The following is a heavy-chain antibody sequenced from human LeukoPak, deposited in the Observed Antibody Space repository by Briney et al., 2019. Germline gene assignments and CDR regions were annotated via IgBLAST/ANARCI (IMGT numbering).Heavy chain of an antibody. V-gene: IGHV4-38-2*01. CDR1: SYSISSGYY. Sequence: PSETLSLTCAVSSYSISSGYYWGWIRQPPGKGLEWIGSIYHSGSTYYNPSLKSRVTISVDTSKNQFSLKLSSVTAADTAVYYCARLYYSYGIMDFDYWGQGTLVTVSS. CDR3: ARLYYSYGIMDFDY. D-gene: IGHD5-18*01. CDR2: IYHSGST. J-gene: IGHJ4*02.